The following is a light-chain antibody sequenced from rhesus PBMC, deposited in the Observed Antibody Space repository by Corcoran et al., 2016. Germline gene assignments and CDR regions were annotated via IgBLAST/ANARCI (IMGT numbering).Light chain of an antibody. CDR3: QQHNSYPLT. CDR1: QGISSY. V-gene: IGKV1-25*01. CDR2: AAS. Sequence: DIQMTQSPSSLSASVGDRVTITCRASQGISSYLAWYQQKPGKAPKLLIYAASTLQSGGPSRLSGSGSWTDVTRTISSLRRKDFATYYCQQHNSYPLTFGGGTKVELK. J-gene: IGKJ4*01.